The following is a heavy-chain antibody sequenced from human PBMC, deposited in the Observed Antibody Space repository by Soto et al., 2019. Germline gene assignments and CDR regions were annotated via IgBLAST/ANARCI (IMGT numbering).Heavy chain of an antibody. V-gene: IGHV3-30-3*01. CDR1: GFTFSSYA. CDR3: ARVARTYYDFWSGPENFDSFDY. Sequence: QVQLVESGGGVVQPGRSLRLSCAASGFTFSSYAMHWVRQAPGKGLEWVAVISYDGSNKYYADSVKGRFTISRDNSKNMLYLQMNSLRAEDTAVYYCARVARTYYDFWSGPENFDSFDYWGQGTLVTVSS. CDR2: ISYDGSNK. D-gene: IGHD3-3*01. J-gene: IGHJ4*02.